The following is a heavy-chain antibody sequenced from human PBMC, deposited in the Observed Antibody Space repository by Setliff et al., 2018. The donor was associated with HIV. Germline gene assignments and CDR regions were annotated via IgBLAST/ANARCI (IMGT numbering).Heavy chain of an antibody. J-gene: IGHJ4*02. CDR2: IYYSGGT. V-gene: IGHV4-39*01. CDR1: GGSISSTSYY. Sequence: SETLSLTCTVSGGSISSTSYYWGWIRQPPGKGLEWIGNIYYSGGTDYHPSLKSRVTISVDTSKNQFSLKLGSVTAADTAVYFGARRFEQWLAFDYWGQGTLVTVSS. CDR3: ARRFEQWLAFDY. D-gene: IGHD6-19*01.